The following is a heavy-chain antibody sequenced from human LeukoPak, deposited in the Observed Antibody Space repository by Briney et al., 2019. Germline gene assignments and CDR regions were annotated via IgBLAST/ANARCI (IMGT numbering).Heavy chain of an antibody. CDR2: ISVHNGNT. J-gene: IGHJ4*02. V-gene: IGHV1-18*01. CDR1: GYTFTSCG. Sequence: ASVKVSCRASGYTFTSCGINWVRQAPGQGLEWMGWISVHNGNTNYAQKFQGRVSMTTDISTSTAYMELRSLRSDDTAVYYCATIRDTSGYNYWGQGTLVTVSS. D-gene: IGHD3-22*01. CDR3: ATIRDTSGYNY.